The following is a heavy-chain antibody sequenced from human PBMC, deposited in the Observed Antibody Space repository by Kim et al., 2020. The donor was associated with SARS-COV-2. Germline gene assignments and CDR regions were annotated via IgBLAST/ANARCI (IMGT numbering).Heavy chain of an antibody. J-gene: IGHJ5*02. V-gene: IGHV3-33*03. CDR2: IWNDGSRK. CDR1: GFTFSSFG. CDR3: AIVRRAAEHNYFGP. Sequence: GGSLRLSCAASGFTFSSFGMHWVRQAPGKGLELVSVIWNDGSRKYYADSVKGRFTISRDNSKNTLYLQMTSLRADDTAVYYCAIVRRAAEHNYFGPWGQG. D-gene: IGHD6-13*01.